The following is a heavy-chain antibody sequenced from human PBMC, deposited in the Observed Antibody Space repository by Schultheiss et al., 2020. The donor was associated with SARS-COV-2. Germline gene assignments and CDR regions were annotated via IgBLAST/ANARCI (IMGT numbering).Heavy chain of an antibody. J-gene: IGHJ4*02. V-gene: IGHV4-59*01. CDR1: GGSISSYY. CDR2: IYYSGST. D-gene: IGHD3-10*01. Sequence: SQTLSLTCTVSGGSISSYYWSWIRQPPGKGLEWIGYIYYSGSTNYNPSLKSRVTISVDTSKNQFSLKLSSVTAADTAVYYCARAPYYYGSGSYYNPYYFDYWGQGTLVTVSS. CDR3: ARAPYYYGSGSYYNPYYFDY.